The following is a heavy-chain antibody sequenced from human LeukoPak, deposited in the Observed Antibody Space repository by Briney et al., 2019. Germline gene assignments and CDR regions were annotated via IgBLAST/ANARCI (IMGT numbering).Heavy chain of an antibody. Sequence: PGGSLRLSCAASGFTFSSYSMNGVGQAPGEGLEGVSSISSSSSYIYYADSVNGRLTSSRDNAKNSLDLQMNSLRAEDTAVYYCARDLSLDFWSGYPGDYLDVWGKGTTVTVSS. CDR2: ISSSSSYI. V-gene: IGHV3-21*01. D-gene: IGHD3-3*01. CDR3: ARDLSLDFWSGYPGDYLDV. CDR1: GFTFSSYS. J-gene: IGHJ6*03.